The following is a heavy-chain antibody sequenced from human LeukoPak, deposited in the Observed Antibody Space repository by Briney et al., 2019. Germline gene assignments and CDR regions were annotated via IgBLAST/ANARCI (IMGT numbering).Heavy chain of an antibody. CDR3: ARGRGGSYHY. CDR1: GFTFSNDW. D-gene: IGHD1-26*01. J-gene: IGHJ4*02. Sequence: GGSLRLSCAASGFTFSNDWMHWVRQAPGKGLVWVSRINTDGSTTTYADSVKGRFPISRDNAKNTLYLQMNSLRVEDTAVYYCARGRGGSYHYWGQGTLVTVSS. CDR2: INTDGSTT. V-gene: IGHV3-74*01.